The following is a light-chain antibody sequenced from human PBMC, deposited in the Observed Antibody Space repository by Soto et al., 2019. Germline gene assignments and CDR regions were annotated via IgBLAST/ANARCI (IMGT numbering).Light chain of an antibody. CDR3: QQRSNWLIT. J-gene: IGKJ5*01. Sequence: EIVMTQSPATLSLSPGERATLSCRASQSVSSYLAWYQQKPGQAPRLLIYDASNRATGIPARFSGSGSGTDFTLTISSLEPEDFAVYYCQQRSNWLITVGQETRLEIK. V-gene: IGKV3-11*01. CDR1: QSVSSY. CDR2: DAS.